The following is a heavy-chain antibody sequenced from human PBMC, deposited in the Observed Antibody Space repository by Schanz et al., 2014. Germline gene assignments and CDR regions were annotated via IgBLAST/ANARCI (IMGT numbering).Heavy chain of an antibody. D-gene: IGHD3-9*01. CDR3: ARALGHFDILTGSYNIRWLDP. CDR2: IIPNLGSA. Sequence: VQKGGEVKKKGCSVRGEGKAEGEKVRREGGRGGGKGEGTGREWMGRIIPNLGSANYAQKFQGRVTITADKSADTSYMELSSLTSEDTAIYYCARALGHFDILTGSYNIRWLDPWGQGTLVTVSS. CDR1: GEKVRREG. J-gene: IGHJ5*02. V-gene: IGHV1-69*08.